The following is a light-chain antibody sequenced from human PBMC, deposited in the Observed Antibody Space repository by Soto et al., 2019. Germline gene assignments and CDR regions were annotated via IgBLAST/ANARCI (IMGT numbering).Light chain of an antibody. CDR3: QQYNSYPFT. CDR1: QSISSW. V-gene: IGKV1-5*03. Sequence: DIPMTQSPSTLSASVGDRVTITCRASQSISSWLAWYQQKPGKAPKLLIYKASSLESGVPSRFSGSGSGTDFTLTISSLQPDDFAASYCQQYNSYPFTFGPGTKVDIK. CDR2: KAS. J-gene: IGKJ3*01.